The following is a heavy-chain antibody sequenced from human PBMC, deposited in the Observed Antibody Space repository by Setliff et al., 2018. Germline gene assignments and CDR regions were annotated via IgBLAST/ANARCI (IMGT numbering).Heavy chain of an antibody. CDR3: ASTPDGDLYYNFWSGYYLTLDY. J-gene: IGHJ4*02. V-gene: IGHV4-34*01. CDR2: INHSGST. CDR1: GGSFSGYY. D-gene: IGHD3-3*01. Sequence: SETLSLTCAVYGGSFSGYYWSWIRQPPGKGLEWIGEINHSGSTNYNPSLKSRVTISVDTSKNQFSLKLSSVTAADTAVYYCASTPDGDLYYNFWSGYYLTLDYWGQGTLVTVSS.